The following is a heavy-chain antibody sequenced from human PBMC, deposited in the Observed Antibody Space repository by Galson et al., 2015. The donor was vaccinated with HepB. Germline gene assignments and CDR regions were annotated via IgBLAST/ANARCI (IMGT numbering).Heavy chain of an antibody. J-gene: IGHJ4*02. V-gene: IGHV4-39*01. D-gene: IGHD3-10*01. CDR3: ARWSLMVRGLFDY. CDR1: GFSLSTSGVG. CDR2: IYYSGST. Sequence: LVKPTQTLTLTCTFSGFSLSTSGVGVGWIRQPPGKGLEWIGSIYYSGSTYYNPSLKSRVTISVDTSKNQFSLKLSSVTAADTAVYYCARWSLMVRGLFDYWGQGTLVTVSS.